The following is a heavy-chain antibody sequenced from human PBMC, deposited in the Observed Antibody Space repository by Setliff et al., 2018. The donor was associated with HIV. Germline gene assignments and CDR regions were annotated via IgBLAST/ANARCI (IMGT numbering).Heavy chain of an antibody. V-gene: IGHV4-38-2*01. CDR2: IYNRGST. CDR1: GYAISSGYY. Sequence: SETLSLTCAVSGYAISSGYYWGWIRRPPGKGLEWIGSIYNRGSTYYNPSLKSRVTISVDTSKNQFSLKLSSVTAADMGVYYCARGRKKTLAVSGTRYFDFWGQGTLVTVSS. J-gene: IGHJ4*02. CDR3: ARGRKKTLAVSGTRYFDF. D-gene: IGHD6-19*01.